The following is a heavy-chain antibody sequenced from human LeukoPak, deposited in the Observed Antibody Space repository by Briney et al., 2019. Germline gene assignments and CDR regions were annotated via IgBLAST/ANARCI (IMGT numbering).Heavy chain of an antibody. J-gene: IGHJ6*03. CDR3: ARVKLERDQYYYYYYMDV. D-gene: IGHD1-1*01. Sequence: SETLSLTCTVSGGSMSSYYWSWIRQPAGKGLEWIGRIYFTGSTKYNPSLKSRVTMSVDMSKNQFFLKLSSVTAADTAVYYCARVKLERDQYYYYYYMDVWGKGTTVTISS. CDR2: IYFTGST. CDR1: GGSMSSYY. V-gene: IGHV4-4*07.